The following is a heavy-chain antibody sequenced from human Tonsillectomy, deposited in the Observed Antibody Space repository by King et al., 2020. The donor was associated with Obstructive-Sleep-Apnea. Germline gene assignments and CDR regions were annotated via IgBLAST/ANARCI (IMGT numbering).Heavy chain of an antibody. J-gene: IGHJ6*02. CDR3: ASPQEDWSPWRKYYYYYAMDV. V-gene: IGHV3-30-3*01. D-gene: IGHD3/OR15-3a*01. CDR2: ISYDGSNK. CDR1: GFTFSSYA. Sequence: VQLVESGGGVVQPGRSLRLSCAASGFTFSSYAMHWVRQAPGKGLEWVSVISYDGSNKYYADSVKGRFTISRDNFKNTLYLQMNSLRAEDTAVYYCASPQEDWSPWRKYYYYYAMDVWGQGTTVTVSS.